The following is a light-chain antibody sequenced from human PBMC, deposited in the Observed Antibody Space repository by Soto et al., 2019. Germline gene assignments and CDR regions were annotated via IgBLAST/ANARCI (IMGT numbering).Light chain of an antibody. CDR2: GAS. J-gene: IGKJ2*01. CDR3: QQSYSSLYT. Sequence: DIQMTQSPSSLSASVGDRVTITCRASQIINTYLNWYQQKPGRPPKLLIFGASSLRSGVPSRFSGTGSGTDFTLNINSLQPDDFATYYCQQSYSSLYTFGQGTKLEIK. CDR1: QIINTY. V-gene: IGKV1-39*01.